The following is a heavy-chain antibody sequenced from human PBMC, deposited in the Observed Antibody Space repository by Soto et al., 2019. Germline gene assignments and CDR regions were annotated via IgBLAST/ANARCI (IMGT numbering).Heavy chain of an antibody. CDR3: ARDFGDIVVVPAADSEGYYYYYGMDV. V-gene: IGHV3-48*02. CDR2: ISSSSSTI. D-gene: IGHD2-2*01. Sequence: EVQLVESGGGLVQPGGSLRLSCAASGFTFSSYSMNWVRQAPGKGLEWVSYISSSSSTIYYADSVKGRFTISRDNAKNSVYLQMNSLRDEDTAVYYCARDFGDIVVVPAADSEGYYYYYGMDVWGQGTTVTVSS. J-gene: IGHJ6*02. CDR1: GFTFSSYS.